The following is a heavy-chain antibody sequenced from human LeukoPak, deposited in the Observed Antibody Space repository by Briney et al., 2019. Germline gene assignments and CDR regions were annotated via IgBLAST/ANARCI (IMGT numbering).Heavy chain of an antibody. V-gene: IGHV3-7*01. CDR2: IKQDGSEK. D-gene: IGHD6-19*01. CDR3: ARSIPGDSSGWYLNY. CDR1: GFTFSSYW. Sequence: GGSLRLSCAASGFTFSSYWMSWVRQAPGKGLEWVAYIKQDGSEKYYVDSVKGRFTISRDNAKNSLYLQMDSLRAEDTAVYYCARSIPGDSSGWYLNYWGQGTLVTVSS. J-gene: IGHJ4*02.